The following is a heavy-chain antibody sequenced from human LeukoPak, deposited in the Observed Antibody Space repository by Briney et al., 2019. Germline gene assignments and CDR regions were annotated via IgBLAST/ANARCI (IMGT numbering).Heavy chain of an antibody. CDR3: AKNRYSYYLDAFDI. CDR2: ISYDGSNK. J-gene: IGHJ3*02. CDR1: GFTFSSYG. V-gene: IGHV3-30*18. Sequence: GGSLRLSCAASGFTFSSYGMHWVRQAPGKGLEWVAVISYDGSNKYYADSVKGRFTISRDNSKNTLYLQVNSLRAEDTAVYYCAKNRYSYYLDAFDIWGQGTMVTVSS. D-gene: IGHD5-18*01.